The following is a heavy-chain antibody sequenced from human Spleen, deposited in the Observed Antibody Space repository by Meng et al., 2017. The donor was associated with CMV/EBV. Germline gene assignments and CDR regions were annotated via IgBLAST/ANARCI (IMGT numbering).Heavy chain of an antibody. J-gene: IGHJ5*02. V-gene: IGHV1-18*01. CDR3: AADRKYQLLGNYNWFDP. CDR1: GYTFSSYG. D-gene: IGHD2-2*01. CDR2: ISAYYGNT. Sequence: ASVKVSCKAFGYTFSSYGISWVRQAPGQGLEWMGWISAYYGNTNYAQKLQGRVAMTTDTSTSTAYMELRSLRSEDTAVCYCAADRKYQLLGNYNWFDPWGQGTLVTVSS.